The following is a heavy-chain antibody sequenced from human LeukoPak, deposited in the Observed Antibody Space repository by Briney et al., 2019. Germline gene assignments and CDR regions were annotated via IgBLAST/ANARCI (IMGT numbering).Heavy chain of an antibody. CDR2: ISSSGSTI. J-gene: IGHJ4*02. D-gene: IGHD5-18*01. V-gene: IGHV3-48*03. CDR1: GFTFSSYE. CDR3: ARVGYSYGDIDY. Sequence: GGSLRLSCAASGFTFSSYEMNWVRQAPGKGLEWVSYISSSGSTIYYADSVKGRFTISGDNAKNSLYLQMNSLRAEDTAVYYCARVGYSYGDIDYWGQGTLGTVSS.